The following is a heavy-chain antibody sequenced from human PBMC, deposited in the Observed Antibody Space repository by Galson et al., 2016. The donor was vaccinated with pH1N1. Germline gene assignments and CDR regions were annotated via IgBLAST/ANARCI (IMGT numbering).Heavy chain of an antibody. J-gene: IGHJ4*02. CDR3: ARVAGNNEWGYYFDY. CDR2: FYYRGST. Sequence: SETLSLTCHGSGDFIRGHYRSWFRQPPGKGLEWLGYFYYRGSTNYNPSLKSRVSISVDTSKNQFSLKLSSVTAADTAVYYCARVAGNNEWGYYFDYWGQGTLVTVSS. D-gene: IGHD6-19*01. CDR1: GDFIRGHY. V-gene: IGHV4-59*08.